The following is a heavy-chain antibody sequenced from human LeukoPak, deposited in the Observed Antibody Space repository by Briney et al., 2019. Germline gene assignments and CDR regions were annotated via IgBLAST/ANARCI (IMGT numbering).Heavy chain of an antibody. Sequence: GGSLRLSCAASGFTFSSYWMHWVRQAPGKGLVWVSRINTDGSSTSYADSVKGRFTISRDNAKNTLYLQMNSLRAEDTAVYCCARNSREEGAFDIWGQGTMVTVSS. CDR3: ARNSREEGAFDI. CDR2: INTDGSST. CDR1: GFTFSSYW. D-gene: IGHD4-23*01. V-gene: IGHV3-74*01. J-gene: IGHJ3*02.